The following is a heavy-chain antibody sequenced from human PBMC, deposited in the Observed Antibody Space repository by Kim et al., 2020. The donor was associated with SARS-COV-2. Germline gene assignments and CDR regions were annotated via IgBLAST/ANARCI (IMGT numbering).Heavy chain of an antibody. D-gene: IGHD1-26*01. CDR1: GFSFSDHW. V-gene: IGHV3-72*01. CDR2: VKVKTQSYST. Sequence: GGSLRLSCVGSGFSFSDHWMDWVRQAPGKGLELVGRVKVKTQSYSTDYAASVKGRFTISRDDSKNSVYLQMSGLKTEDTAVYYCADVGAAGLWGQGTLVTVSS. CDR3: ADVGAAGL. J-gene: IGHJ4*02.